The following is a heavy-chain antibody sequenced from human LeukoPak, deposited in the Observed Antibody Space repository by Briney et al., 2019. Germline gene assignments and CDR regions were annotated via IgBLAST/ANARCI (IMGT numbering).Heavy chain of an antibody. CDR2: VSNSGSSI. D-gene: IGHD6-13*01. V-gene: IGHV3-11*01. J-gene: IGHJ3*01. CDR3: ARDGAYSASNF. CDR1: GFTFSDEY. Sequence: GGSLRLSCAASGFTFSDEYMSWIRQAPGKGLEWISCVSNSGSSIYYADSVKGRFSISRDNVKNSLYLQMNSLRVEDAAVYYCARDGAYSASNFWGQGTMVAVSS.